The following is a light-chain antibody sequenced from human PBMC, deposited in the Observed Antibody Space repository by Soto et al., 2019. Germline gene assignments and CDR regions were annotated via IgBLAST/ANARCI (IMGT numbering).Light chain of an antibody. Sequence: DIQMTQSPFSLSASVGDRVTITCRASQGIRNDVGWYQQKPGKAPKRLIFAASSLHSGVPSRFSGSGSGIEFTLTISSLQPEDFATYYCLQQNTFPWTFGQGTKVEIK. CDR2: AAS. CDR1: QGIRND. V-gene: IGKV1-17*01. J-gene: IGKJ1*01. CDR3: LQQNTFPWT.